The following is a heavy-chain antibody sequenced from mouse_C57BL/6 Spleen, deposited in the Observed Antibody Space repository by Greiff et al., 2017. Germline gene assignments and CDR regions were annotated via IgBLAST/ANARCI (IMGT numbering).Heavy chain of an antibody. J-gene: IGHJ2*01. CDR2: IDPSDSYT. CDR3: ARRGLQAFFDY. CDR1: GYTFTSYW. D-gene: IGHD3-2*02. V-gene: IGHV1-69*01. Sequence: QVQLQQPGAELVMPGASVKLSCKASGYTFTSYWMHWVKQRPGQGLEWIGEIDPSDSYTNYNQKFKGKSTLTVDKSSSTAYMQLSSLTSEDSAVYYCARRGLQAFFDYWGQGTTLTVSS.